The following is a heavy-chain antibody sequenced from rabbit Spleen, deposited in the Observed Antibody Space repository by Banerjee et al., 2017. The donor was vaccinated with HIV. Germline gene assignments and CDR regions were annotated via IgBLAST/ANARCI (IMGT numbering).Heavy chain of an antibody. Sequence: QSLEESGGDLVKPGASLTLTCTASGFSFSSSYWICWVRQAPGKGLEWIACIYTGDGDTYYASWAKGRFTISKTSSTTVTLQMTSLTAADTATYFCARVSETSGWGEDLWGPGTLVTVS. V-gene: IGHV1S40*01. J-gene: IGHJ6*01. D-gene: IGHD4-1*01. CDR1: GFSFSSSYW. CDR3: ARVSETSGWGEDL. CDR2: IYTGDGDT.